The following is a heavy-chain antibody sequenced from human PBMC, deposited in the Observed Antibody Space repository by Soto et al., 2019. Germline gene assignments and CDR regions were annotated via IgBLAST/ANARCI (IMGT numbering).Heavy chain of an antibody. CDR1: GFTLSGYW. J-gene: IGHJ4*02. Sequence: DVQLVESGGGLVQPGGSLRLTCAASGFTLSGYWMSWVRQAAGKGLEWVDNVKQDGSDKYYVDSVKGRFTISRDNAKNSLYLQMNSREAEDTAVYYCARGGGNFDQWGQGTLVTVSS. D-gene: IGHD3-16*01. CDR3: ARGGGNFDQ. V-gene: IGHV3-7*04. CDR2: VKQDGSDK.